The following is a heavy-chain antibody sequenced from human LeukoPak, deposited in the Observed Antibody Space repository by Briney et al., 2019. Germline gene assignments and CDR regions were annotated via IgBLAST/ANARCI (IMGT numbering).Heavy chain of an antibody. Sequence: SVKVSCKASRGTFSSYAIRWVRQAPGQGLEWMGGVIPIFGTANYAQKFQGRVTITTDESTSTAYMELSSLRSEDTAVYYCARGEYSYGPYYYYMDVWGKGTTVTVSS. CDR3: ARGEYSYGPYYYYMDV. J-gene: IGHJ6*03. CDR2: VIPIFGTA. CDR1: RGTFSSYA. D-gene: IGHD5-18*01. V-gene: IGHV1-69*05.